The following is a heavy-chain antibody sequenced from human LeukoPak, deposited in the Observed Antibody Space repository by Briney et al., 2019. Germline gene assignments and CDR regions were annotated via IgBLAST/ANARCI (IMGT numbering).Heavy chain of an antibody. D-gene: IGHD1-26*01. V-gene: IGHV3-7*01. CDR1: GFTFSNNW. Sequence: GGSLRLSCAASGFTFSNNWMTWVRQAPGKGLEWVANIKQDASEKHNVDSVKGRFTISRDNAKNSLYLQVNSLRVEDTAVYYCVRDTGGSGSYPDYWGQGTLVTVSS. CDR2: IKQDASEK. CDR3: VRDTGGSGSYPDY. J-gene: IGHJ4*02.